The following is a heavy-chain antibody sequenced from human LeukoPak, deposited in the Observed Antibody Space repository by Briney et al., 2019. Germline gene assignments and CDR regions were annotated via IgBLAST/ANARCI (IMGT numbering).Heavy chain of an antibody. CDR3: ARVRGYSGYDLDY. V-gene: IGHV1-2*04. J-gene: IGHJ4*02. CDR1: GYTFTGYY. CDR2: INPNSGGT. D-gene: IGHD5-12*01. Sequence: ASVKVSCKASGYTFTGYYMHWVRQAPGQGLEWVGWINPNSGGTNYAQKFQGWVTMTRDTSISTAYMELSRLRSDDTAVYYCARVRGYSGYDLDYWGQGTLVTVSS.